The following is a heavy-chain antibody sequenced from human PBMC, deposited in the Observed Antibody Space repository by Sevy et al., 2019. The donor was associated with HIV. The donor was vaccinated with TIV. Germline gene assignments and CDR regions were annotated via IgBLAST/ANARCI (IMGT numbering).Heavy chain of an antibody. CDR3: ARDPGTTGTTLPHY. Sequence: ASVKVSCKASGGTFSSYAISWVRQAPGQGLEWMGGIIPIFGTANYAQKFQGRVTITADESTSTAYMELSSLRSEDTAVYYCARDPGTTGTTLPHYWGQGTLVTVSS. CDR1: GGTFSSYA. CDR2: IIPIFGTA. J-gene: IGHJ4*02. D-gene: IGHD1-1*01. V-gene: IGHV1-69*13.